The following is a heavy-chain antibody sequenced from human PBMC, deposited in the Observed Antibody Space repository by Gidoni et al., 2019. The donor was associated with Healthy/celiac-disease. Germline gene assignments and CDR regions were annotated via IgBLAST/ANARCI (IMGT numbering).Heavy chain of an antibody. D-gene: IGHD3-10*01. V-gene: IGHV3-33*01. CDR2: IWYDGSNK. CDR3: ARDTYGSWSYYHLPNDY. J-gene: IGHJ4*02. CDR1: EFTFSRYG. Sequence: QVQLVESGGGVVKPGRSLRLSCSASEFTFSRYGMHWVRQAPGTGLEWVAVIWYDGSNKYYADSVKGRFTISRDNSKNTLYLQMNSLRAEDTAVYYCARDTYGSWSYYHLPNDYWGQGTLVTVSS.